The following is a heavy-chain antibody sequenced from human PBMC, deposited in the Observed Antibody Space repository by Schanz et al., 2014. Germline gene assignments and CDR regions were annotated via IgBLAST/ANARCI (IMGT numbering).Heavy chain of an antibody. CDR3: AASSGWHPSTDY. CDR1: TFTFSSDW. CDR2: IKEDGSVK. V-gene: IGHV3-7*02. Sequence: EVQLAESGGGLVQPGGSLRLSCAASTFTFSSDWMSWVRQAPGKGLEWVANIKEDGSVKDYVDSVKGRFTISRDNAKNSLYLQMTSLRAEDTAVYYCAASSGWHPSTDYCGQGTLVTVSS. J-gene: IGHJ4*02. D-gene: IGHD6-19*01.